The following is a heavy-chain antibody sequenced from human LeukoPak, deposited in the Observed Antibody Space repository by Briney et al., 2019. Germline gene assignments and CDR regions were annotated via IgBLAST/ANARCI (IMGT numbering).Heavy chain of an antibody. CDR1: GYTFTSYY. CDR2: INPSGGST. Sequence: GASVKVSCKASGYTFTSYYMHWVRQAPGQGLEWMGIINPSGGSTSYAQKFQGRVTMTRDMSTSTVYMELSSLRSEDTAVYYCARSLIRRPYDYWGQGTLVTVSS. J-gene: IGHJ4*02. D-gene: IGHD3-16*01. CDR3: ARSLIRRPYDY. V-gene: IGHV1-46*01.